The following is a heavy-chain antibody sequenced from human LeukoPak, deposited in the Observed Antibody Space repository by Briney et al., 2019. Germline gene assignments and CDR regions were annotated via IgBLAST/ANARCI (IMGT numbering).Heavy chain of an antibody. Sequence: ASVKVSCKASGYIFSDHWIHWVRQTPGQGLEYMGWINPNNGGTNYAQKFQGRVTMTRDTSITTAYMELSSLRSDDTAVYFCARGFQGVAYDSWGQGTLVTVSS. CDR3: ARGFQGVAYDS. V-gene: IGHV1-2*02. D-gene: IGHD2-21*01. J-gene: IGHJ4*02. CDR2: INPNNGGT. CDR1: GYIFSDHW.